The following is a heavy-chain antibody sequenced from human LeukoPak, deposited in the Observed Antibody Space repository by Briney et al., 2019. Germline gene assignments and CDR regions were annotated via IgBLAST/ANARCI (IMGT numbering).Heavy chain of an antibody. D-gene: IGHD5-24*01. CDR3: ARAVRDGYNSWYFDL. CDR2: ISGSGHTI. CDR1: GFILSSDE. V-gene: IGHV3-48*03. Sequence: QPGGSLRLSCAASGFILSSDEMNWVRQAPGKGLEWVSYISGSGHTIYYADSVKGRFTISRDNAKNSLHLQMNSLRAEDTAVYYCARAVRDGYNSWYFDLRGRGTLVTVSS. J-gene: IGHJ2*01.